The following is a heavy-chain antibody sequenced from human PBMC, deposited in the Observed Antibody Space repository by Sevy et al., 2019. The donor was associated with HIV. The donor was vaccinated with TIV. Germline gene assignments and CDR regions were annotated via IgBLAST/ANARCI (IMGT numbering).Heavy chain of an antibody. D-gene: IGHD3-16*02. CDR3: ATEAPWGSHRITFDY. J-gene: IGHJ4*02. V-gene: IGHV1-24*01. CDR2: FDPEDGET. CDR1: GYTLTELS. Sequence: ASVKVSCKVSGYTLTELSMHWVRQAPGKGLEWMGGFDPEDGETIYAQKFQGRVTMTEDTSTDTAYMELSSLRSEDTAVYYCATEAPWGSHRITFDYWGQGTLVTVSS.